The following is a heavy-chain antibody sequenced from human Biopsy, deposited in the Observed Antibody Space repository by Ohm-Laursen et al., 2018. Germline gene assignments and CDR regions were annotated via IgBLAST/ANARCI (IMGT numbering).Heavy chain of an antibody. CDR1: GFTFSVYA. J-gene: IGHJ6*02. CDR3: ARDPIVGSKADGMDV. D-gene: IGHD1-26*01. CDR2: IWCDGSSE. V-gene: IGHV3-33*01. Sequence: SLRLSCSASGFTFSVYAMHWVRQAPGKGLEWVAIIWCDGSSEYYADSVKGRFTISRDNSKNTVYLEMNSLRAEDTAVYFCARDPIVGSKADGMDVWGQGTTVTVSS.